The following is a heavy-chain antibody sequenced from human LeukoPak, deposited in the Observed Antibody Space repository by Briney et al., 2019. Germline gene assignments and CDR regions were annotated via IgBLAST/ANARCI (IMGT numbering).Heavy chain of an antibody. CDR1: GFTFSSYA. J-gene: IGHJ4*02. Sequence: GRSLRLSCAASGFTFSSYAMHWVRQAPGKGLEWVAVISYDGSNKYYADSVKGRFTISRDNSKNTLYLQMGSLRAEDMAVYYCARVGSSGTVKYFDYWGQGTLVTVSS. CDR3: ARVGSSGTVKYFDY. D-gene: IGHD4-11*01. CDR2: ISYDGSNK. V-gene: IGHV3-30*14.